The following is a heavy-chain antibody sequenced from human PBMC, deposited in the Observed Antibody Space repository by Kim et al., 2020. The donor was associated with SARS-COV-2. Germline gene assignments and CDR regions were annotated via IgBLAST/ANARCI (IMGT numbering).Heavy chain of an antibody. J-gene: IGHJ4*02. V-gene: IGHV1-8*01. CDR3: ATAPAATVSAPYYFDY. CDR1: GYTFTTYD. Sequence: ASVKVSCKASGYTFTTYDINWVRQATGQGLEWMGWMNPNSGNTGYAQKFQGRVTMTKNSSRSTAYMELSSLSSDDTAVYYCATAPAATVSAPYYFDYWGQGTLVTVSS. D-gene: IGHD4-4*01. CDR2: MNPNSGNT.